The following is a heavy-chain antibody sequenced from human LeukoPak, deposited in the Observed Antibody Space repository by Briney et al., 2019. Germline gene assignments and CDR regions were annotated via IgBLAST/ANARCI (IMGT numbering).Heavy chain of an antibody. J-gene: IGHJ6*02. Sequence: PSETLSLTCTVSGGSISSYYWSWIRQPPGKGLEWIGYIYYSGSTNYNPSLKSRVTISLDTPKNQFSLKLNSVTAADTAVYYCARDGRTYGLDVWGQGATVTVSS. CDR3: ARDGRTYGLDV. CDR1: GGSISSYY. V-gene: IGHV4-59*01. CDR2: IYYSGST.